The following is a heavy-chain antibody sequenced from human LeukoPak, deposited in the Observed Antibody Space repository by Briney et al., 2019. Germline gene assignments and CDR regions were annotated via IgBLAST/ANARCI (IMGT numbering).Heavy chain of an antibody. CDR2: ISSSSSYI. D-gene: IGHD5-18*01. CDR3: ARGDTAMVTGSTDY. J-gene: IGHJ4*02. Sequence: GGSLRLSCAASGFTFSSYAMNWVRQAPGKGLEWVSSISSSSSYIYYADSVKGRFTMSRDTAKNSLYLQMNSLRAEDTAVYYCARGDTAMVTGSTDYWGQGTLVTVSS. CDR1: GFTFSSYA. V-gene: IGHV3-21*01.